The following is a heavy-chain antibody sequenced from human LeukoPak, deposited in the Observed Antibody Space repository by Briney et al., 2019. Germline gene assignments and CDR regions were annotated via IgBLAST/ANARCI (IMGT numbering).Heavy chain of an antibody. V-gene: IGHV4-59*01. Sequence: SETLSLTCTVSGGSISSYYWSWIRQPPGKGLEWIGYIYYSGSTNYIPSLKSRVTISVDTSKNQFSLKLSSVTAADTAVYYCARDSPPYSGYDGNWFDPWGQGTLVTVSS. CDR2: IYYSGST. D-gene: IGHD5-12*01. CDR1: GGSISSYY. J-gene: IGHJ5*02. CDR3: ARDSPPYSGYDGNWFDP.